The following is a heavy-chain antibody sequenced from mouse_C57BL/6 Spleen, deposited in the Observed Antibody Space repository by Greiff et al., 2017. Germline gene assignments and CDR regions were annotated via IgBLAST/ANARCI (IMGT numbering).Heavy chain of an antibody. CDR2: IHPSDSDT. Sequence: QVQLQQPGAELVKPGASVKVSCKASGYTFTSYWMHWVKQRPGQGLEWIGRIHPSDSDTNYNQKFKGKATLTVDKSSSTAYMQLSGLTSEDSAVYYCAIDGSSYTWFAYWGQGTLVTVSA. D-gene: IGHD1-1*01. V-gene: IGHV1-74*01. J-gene: IGHJ3*01. CDR1: GYTFTSYW. CDR3: AIDGSSYTWFAY.